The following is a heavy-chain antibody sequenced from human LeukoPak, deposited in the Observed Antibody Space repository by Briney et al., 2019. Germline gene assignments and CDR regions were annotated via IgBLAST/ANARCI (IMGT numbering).Heavy chain of an antibody. D-gene: IGHD3-9*01. CDR1: GYTFTSYD. J-gene: IGHJ6*02. CDR2: MNPNSGNT. CDR3: ARGGIRYFDWLLPSYYYYGMDV. V-gene: IGHV1-8*01. Sequence: GASVKVSCKASGYTFTSYDINWVRQATGQGLEWMGWMNPNSGNTGYAQKFQGRVTMTRNTSISTAYMELSSLRSEDTAVYYCARGGIRYFDWLLPSYYYYGMDVWGQGTTVTVSS.